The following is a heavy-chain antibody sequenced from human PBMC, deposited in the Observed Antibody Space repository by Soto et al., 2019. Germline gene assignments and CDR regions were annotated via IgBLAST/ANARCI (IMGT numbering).Heavy chain of an antibody. V-gene: IGHV3-30*18. CDR2: ISHDGGNT. CDR1: GFTFSSYV. CDR3: VKYRVTQWNRRNYHFDF. J-gene: IGHJ4*02. D-gene: IGHD1-1*01. Sequence: GGSLRLSCAASGFTFSSYVMHWVRKAPGKGLESVADISHDGGNTYHADSVEGRLTISRDNSKSTLYLQMNSLRPEDTAVYYCVKYRVTQWNRRNYHFDFCGQGTLVTVSS.